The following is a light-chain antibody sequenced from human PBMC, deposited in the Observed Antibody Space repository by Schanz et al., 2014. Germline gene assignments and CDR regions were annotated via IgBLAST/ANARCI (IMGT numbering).Light chain of an antibody. CDR1: QSVSSN. CDR3: QQYGTSPLT. J-gene: IGKJ4*01. CDR2: GAS. Sequence: TQSPATLSVSPGERATVSCRASQSVSSNLAWYQQKPGQPPRVIIYGASSRAPGIPARFSGSGSGTDFTLTISRLEPEDFAVYYCQQYGTSPLTFGGGTKVEFK. V-gene: IGKV3-20*01.